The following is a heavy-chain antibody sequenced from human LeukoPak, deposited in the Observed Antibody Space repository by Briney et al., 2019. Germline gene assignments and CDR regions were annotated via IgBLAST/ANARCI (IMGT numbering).Heavy chain of an antibody. CDR1: GGSISSGSYY. CDR3: ARDLVELGAHQYYFDY. CDR2: IYTSGST. D-gene: IGHD7-27*01. Sequence: SETLSLTCTVSGGSISSGSYYWSWIRQPAGKGLEWIGRIYTSGSTNYNPSLRSRVTMSVDTSKNQFSLKLSSLTAADTAVYYCARDLVELGAHQYYFDYWGQGTLVTVSS. J-gene: IGHJ4*02. V-gene: IGHV4-61*02.